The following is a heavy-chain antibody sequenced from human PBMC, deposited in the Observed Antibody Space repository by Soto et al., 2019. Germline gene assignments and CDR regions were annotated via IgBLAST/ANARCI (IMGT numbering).Heavy chain of an antibody. CDR1: GYTFINDW. Sequence: GESLKISCKGSGYTFINDWIGWVRQMPGKGLEWMGIIYPGDSDTRYSPSFQGQVTISADKSISTAYLQWSSLEASDTAIYYCARLLNIFDFDYWGQGTLVTVSS. V-gene: IGHV5-51*01. J-gene: IGHJ4*02. CDR3: ARLLNIFDFDY. D-gene: IGHD2-21*01. CDR2: IYPGDSDT.